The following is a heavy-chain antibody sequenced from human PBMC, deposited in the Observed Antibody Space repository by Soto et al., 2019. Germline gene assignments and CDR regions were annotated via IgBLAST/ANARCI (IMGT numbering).Heavy chain of an antibody. CDR2: ISDRGAAT. D-gene: IGHD1-1*01. J-gene: IGHJ4*02. CDR1: GFTISSNA. V-gene: IGHV3-23*01. Sequence: GGSLRLSCAASGFTISSNAMYWVRQAPGKGLEWVSAISDRGAATHYADSVKGRFTISRDTSKNTLYLQLNTLRADDTAVYYCAKDKPGTTSFDYWGQGTLVTVSS. CDR3: AKDKPGTTSFDY.